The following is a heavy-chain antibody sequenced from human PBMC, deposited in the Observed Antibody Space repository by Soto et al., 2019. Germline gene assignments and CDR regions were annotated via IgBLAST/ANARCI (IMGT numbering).Heavy chain of an antibody. CDR1: GFTFSSYG. Sequence: ESGGGVVQPGRSLRLSCAASGFTFSSYGMHWVRQAPGKGLEWVAVIWYDGSNKYYADSVKGRFTISRDNSKNTLYLQMNSLRAEDTAVYYCARGGAGAPNYFDYWGQGTLVTVSS. CDR3: ARGGAGAPNYFDY. D-gene: IGHD6-19*01. CDR2: IWYDGSNK. J-gene: IGHJ4*02. V-gene: IGHV3-33*01.